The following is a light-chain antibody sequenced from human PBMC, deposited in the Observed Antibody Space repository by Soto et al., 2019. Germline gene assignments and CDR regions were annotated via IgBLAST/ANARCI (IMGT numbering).Light chain of an antibody. V-gene: IGKV1-39*01. CDR2: AAS. CDR1: QRISSY. J-gene: IGKJ1*01. CDR3: QQSYSTPWT. Sequence: DIQMTQSPSSLSESVGNRVTITCRASQRISSYLNWYQQKPGKAPKLLIYAASSLQSGVPSRFSGSGSGTDFTLSISSLQPEDFATYYCQQSYSTPWTFGQGTKVDIK.